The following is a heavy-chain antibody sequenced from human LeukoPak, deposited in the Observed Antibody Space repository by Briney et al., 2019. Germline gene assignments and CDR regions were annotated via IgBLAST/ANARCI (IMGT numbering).Heavy chain of an antibody. CDR2: TNHSGST. CDR3: ARGAKYYYGSGSYHFDY. V-gene: IGHV4-34*01. D-gene: IGHD3-10*01. Sequence: SETLSLTCAVYGGSFSGYYWSWIRQPPGKGLEWIGETNHSGSTNYNPSLKSRVTISVDTSKNQFSLKLSSVTAADTAVYYCARGAKYYYGSGSYHFDYWGQGTLVTVSS. J-gene: IGHJ4*02. CDR1: GGSFSGYY.